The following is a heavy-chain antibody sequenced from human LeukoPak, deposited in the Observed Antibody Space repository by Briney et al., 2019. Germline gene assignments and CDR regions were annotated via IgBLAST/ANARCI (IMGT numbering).Heavy chain of an antibody. V-gene: IGHV3-23*01. J-gene: IGHJ4*02. CDR1: GFTFSSYA. CDR2: ISGSGGST. D-gene: IGHD3-3*01. Sequence: TGGSLRLSCAASGFTFSSYAMSWVRQAPGKGLEWVSAISGSGGSTYYADSVKGRFTISRDNSKNTLYLQMNSLRAEDTAVYYCAKDPSAGLGTILWGQGTLVTVSS. CDR3: AKDPSAGLGTIL.